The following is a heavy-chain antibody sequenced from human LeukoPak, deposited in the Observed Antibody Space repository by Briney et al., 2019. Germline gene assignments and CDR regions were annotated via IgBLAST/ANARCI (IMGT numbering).Heavy chain of an antibody. CDR1: GFTFSNAW. CDR2: IKSKSDGGTT. CDR3: STGIFGAFNM. D-gene: IGHD3-10*02. V-gene: IGHV3-15*01. J-gene: IGHJ3*02. Sequence: GGSLRLSCAASGFTFSNAWMNWVRQAPGKGLEWVGRIKSKSDGGTTDYAAPVKGRFTISRDDSKNTPYLQMNSLKTEDIAVYYCSTGIFGAFNMWGQGTMVTVSP.